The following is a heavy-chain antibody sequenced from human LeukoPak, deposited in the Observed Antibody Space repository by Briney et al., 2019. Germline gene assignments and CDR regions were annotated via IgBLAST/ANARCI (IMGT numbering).Heavy chain of an antibody. CDR2: ISFDGTDA. CDR3: ARDLSGDGYNFAI. V-gene: IGHV3-30*04. D-gene: IGHD5-24*01. CDR1: GFTFSSYA. Sequence: PGGSLRLSCAASGFTFSSYAIHWVRQAPGKGLEWVAVISFDGTDAFYADSVKGRFTISRDNAKNSLYLQMNSLRAEDTAVYYCARDLSGDGYNFAIWGQGTMVTVSS. J-gene: IGHJ3*02.